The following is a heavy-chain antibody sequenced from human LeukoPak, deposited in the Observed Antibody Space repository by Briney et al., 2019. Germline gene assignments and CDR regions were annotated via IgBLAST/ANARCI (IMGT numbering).Heavy chain of an antibody. V-gene: IGHV5-51*01. CDR3: ARMPLGYCSSTSCPLPFDY. J-gene: IGHJ4*02. D-gene: IGHD2-2*01. CDR2: IYPGDSDT. Sequence: GESLKISCKGSGYSFTSYWIGWVRQMPGKGLEWMGIIYPGDSDTRYGPSFQGQVTISADKSISTAYLQWSSLKASDTAMYYCARMPLGYCSSTSCPLPFDYWGQGTLVTVSS. CDR1: GYSFTSYW.